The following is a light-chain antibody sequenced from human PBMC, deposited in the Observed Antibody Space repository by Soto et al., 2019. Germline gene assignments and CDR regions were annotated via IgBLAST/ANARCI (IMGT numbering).Light chain of an antibody. V-gene: IGKV3-15*01. CDR1: QTIGRTY. Sequence: EIVVTQSPVTLSMSPGATAPLCCRASQTIGRTYLAWYQQRPGQAPRPVIYGASTRATGIPAMCSSSCSGTEFTLTSSILHSEYVAVYYCQQYNNCPRTFGQGTKVDIK. J-gene: IGKJ1*01. CDR2: GAS. CDR3: QQYNNCPRT.